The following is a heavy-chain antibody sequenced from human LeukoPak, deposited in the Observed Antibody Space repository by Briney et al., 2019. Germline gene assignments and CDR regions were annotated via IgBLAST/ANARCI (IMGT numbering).Heavy chain of an antibody. D-gene: IGHD1-14*01. J-gene: IGHJ6*02. CDR3: ARHEPVITLSSYYYGMDV. V-gene: IGHV3-21*01. CDR1: GFTFSTYS. Sequence: GGSLRLSCAASGFTFSTYSMNWVRQAPGKGLEWVSSISTSSTYIYYADSVKGRFTISRDNAKNSLYLQMNSLRAEDAAVYYCARHEPVITLSSYYYGMDVWGPGTTVTVSS. CDR2: ISTSSTYI.